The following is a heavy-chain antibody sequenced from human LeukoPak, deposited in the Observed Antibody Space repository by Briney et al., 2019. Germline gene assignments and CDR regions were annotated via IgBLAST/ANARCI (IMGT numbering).Heavy chain of an antibody. J-gene: IGHJ4*02. CDR1: GYTFSSYA. V-gene: IGHV3-23*01. D-gene: IGHD3-10*01. CDR2: ISGSGDST. CDR3: ARVDLWFGESKGSDY. Sequence: QPGGSLRLSCAASGYTFSSYAMSWVRQAPGKGLEWVSAISGSGDSTYYADSVKGRFTISRDNSKNTLYLQMNSLRAEDTAVYYCARVDLWFGESKGSDYWGQGTLVTVSS.